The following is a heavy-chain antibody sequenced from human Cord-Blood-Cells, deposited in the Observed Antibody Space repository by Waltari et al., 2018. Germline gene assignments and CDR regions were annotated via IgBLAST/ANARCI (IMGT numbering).Heavy chain of an antibody. D-gene: IGHD6-13*01. Sequence: EVQLVESGGGLLQPGGSLSLSCAAPGFTVSRNYMSWVRQAPGKGLEWVSVIYSGGSTYYADSVKGRFTISRDNSKNTLYLQMNSLRAEDTAVYYCARSWYFDYWGQGTLVTVSS. V-gene: IGHV3-53*01. CDR3: ARSWYFDY. J-gene: IGHJ4*02. CDR1: GFTVSRNY. CDR2: IYSGGST.